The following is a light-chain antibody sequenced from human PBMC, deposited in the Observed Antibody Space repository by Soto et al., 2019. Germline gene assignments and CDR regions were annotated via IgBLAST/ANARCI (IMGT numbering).Light chain of an antibody. J-gene: IGKJ2*01. Sequence: ESVLTQSPGTLSLSPGERATLSCRASQSVSSSYLAWYQQKPGQAPRLLIYGTSSRATGIPDRFSGSGSGTDFTLTISILEPEDFAVYYCQRFGHSPRYTFGQGTKLEIK. CDR3: QRFGHSPRYT. CDR1: QSVSSSY. V-gene: IGKV3-20*01. CDR2: GTS.